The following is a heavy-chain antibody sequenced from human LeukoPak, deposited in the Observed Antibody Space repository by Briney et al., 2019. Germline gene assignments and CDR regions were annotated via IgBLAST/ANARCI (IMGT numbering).Heavy chain of an antibody. Sequence: GGSLRLSCAASGFTFSSYWMHWVRQAPGKGLVWVSRINSDGSSTSYADSVKSRFTISRDNAKNTLYLQMNSLRAEDTAVYYCAREEWFGGNNWFDPWGQGTLVTVSS. CDR3: AREEWFGGNNWFDP. J-gene: IGHJ5*02. CDR2: INSDGSST. V-gene: IGHV3-74*01. D-gene: IGHD3-10*01. CDR1: GFTFSSYW.